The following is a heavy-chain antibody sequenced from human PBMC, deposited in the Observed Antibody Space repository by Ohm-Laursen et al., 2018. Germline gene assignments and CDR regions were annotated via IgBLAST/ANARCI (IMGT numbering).Heavy chain of an antibody. V-gene: IGHV4-31*03. CDR2: IYYSGST. J-gene: IGHJ5*02. Sequence: TLSLTCTISGGSISSGGYYWSWIRQHPGKGLEWIGYIYYSGSTYYNPSLKSRVTISVDTSKNQFSLKLSSVTAADTAVYYCAREGVYYDSSGYRANWFDPWGQGTLVTVSS. CDR1: GGSISSGGYY. D-gene: IGHD3-22*01. CDR3: AREGVYYDSSGYRANWFDP.